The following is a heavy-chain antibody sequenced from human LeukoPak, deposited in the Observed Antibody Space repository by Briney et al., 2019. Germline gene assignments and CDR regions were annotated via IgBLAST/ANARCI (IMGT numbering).Heavy chain of an antibody. CDR1: GYTFTSYA. Sequence: ASVKVSCKASGYTFTSYAMNWVRQAPGQGLEWMGWINTNTGNPTYAQGFTGRFVFSLDTSVSTAYLQISSLKAEDTAVYYCAREVASEYSSSWNNPYYYYYGMDVWGQGTTVTVSS. CDR2: INTNTGNP. J-gene: IGHJ6*02. V-gene: IGHV7-4-1*02. D-gene: IGHD6-13*01. CDR3: AREVASEYSSSWNNPYYYYYGMDV.